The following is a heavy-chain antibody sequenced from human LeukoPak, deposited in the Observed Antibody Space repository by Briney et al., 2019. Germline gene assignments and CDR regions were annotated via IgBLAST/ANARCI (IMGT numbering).Heavy chain of an antibody. CDR2: IIPIFGTA. J-gene: IGHJ4*02. CDR3: ARANPTPEPSPLLWFGESFDY. D-gene: IGHD3-10*01. CDR1: GGTFSIYA. Sequence: SVKVSCKASGGTFSIYAISWVRQAPGQGLEWMGGIIPIFGTANYAQKFQGRVTITADESTSTAYMELSSLRSEDTAVYYCARANPTPEPSPLLWFGESFDYWGQGTLVTVSS. V-gene: IGHV1-69*01.